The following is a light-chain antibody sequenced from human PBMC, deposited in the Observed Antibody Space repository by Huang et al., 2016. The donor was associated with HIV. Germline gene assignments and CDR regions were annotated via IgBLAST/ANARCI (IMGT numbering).Light chain of an antibody. CDR3: QQSYNIPRT. V-gene: IGKV1-39*01. CDR1: QIITRY. J-gene: IGKJ2*01. CDR2: GAS. Sequence: DIQMTQAPSSLSAPVGDRVIITCRASQIITRYLNWYQQMSGRAPKLLISGASTLQGGVSPRFSGSGSGTDFTLTITDVQPEDSATYFCQQSYNIPRTFGQGTLLEI.